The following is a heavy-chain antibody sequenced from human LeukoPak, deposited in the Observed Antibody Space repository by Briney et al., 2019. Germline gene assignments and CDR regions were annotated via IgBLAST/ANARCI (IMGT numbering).Heavy chain of an antibody. CDR2: ILSSSSYI. Sequence: TGESLILSCAASGYTLSSYSMAWVRQAPGEVLGWVSPILSSSSYIYYADSVKGRFTIARDNAKNSLYLQMNSLRAEDTAVYYCARDPRNHYSSSWYSNWFDPWGQGTLVTVSS. D-gene: IGHD6-13*01. J-gene: IGHJ5*02. CDR3: ARDPRNHYSSSWYSNWFDP. V-gene: IGHV3-21*01. CDR1: GYTLSSYS.